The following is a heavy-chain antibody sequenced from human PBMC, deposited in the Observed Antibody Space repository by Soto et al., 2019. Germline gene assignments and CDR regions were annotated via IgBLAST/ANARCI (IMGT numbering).Heavy chain of an antibody. CDR1: GDSVSSNSAA. D-gene: IGHD6-19*01. CDR3: ASQQQWLDY. Sequence: SQTLSLTCAISGDSVSSNSAAWNWIRQAPSRGLEWLGRTSYRSKWFTGYAVSVQSRIRIRADTSKNQFSLQLSSVTPEDTAVYYCASQQQWLDYWGQGTQVTVS. V-gene: IGHV6-1*01. J-gene: IGHJ4*02. CDR2: TSYRSKWFT.